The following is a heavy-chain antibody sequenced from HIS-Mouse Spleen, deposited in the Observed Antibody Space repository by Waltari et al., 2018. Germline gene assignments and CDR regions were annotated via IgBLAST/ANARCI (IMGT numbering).Heavy chain of an antibody. CDR3: AREIPYSSSWYDWYFDL. V-gene: IGHV4-39*07. CDR1: GCPISSSSYY. J-gene: IGHJ2*01. Sequence: QLQLQESGPGLVKPSETLSLTCTVPGCPISSSSYYWGWIRQPHGKGLEWIGSIYYSGSTYYNPSLKSRVTISVDTSKNQFSLKLSSVTAADTAVYYCAREIPYSSSWYDWYFDLWGRGTLVTVSS. D-gene: IGHD6-13*01. CDR2: IYYSGST.